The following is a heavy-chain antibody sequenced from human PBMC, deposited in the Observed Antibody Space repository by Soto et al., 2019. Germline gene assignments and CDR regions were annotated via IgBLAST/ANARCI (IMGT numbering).Heavy chain of an antibody. CDR2: INSDGSST. J-gene: IGHJ4*02. D-gene: IGHD4-4*01. CDR3: AREGDYSNFDY. V-gene: IGHV3-74*01. Sequence: EVQRVESGGGLVQPGGSLRLSCAASGFTFSSYWMHWGRQAPGKGLVWVSRINSDGSSTSYADSVKGRFTISRDNAKNTLYLQMNSLRAEDTAVYYCAREGDYSNFDYWGQGTLVTVSS. CDR1: GFTFSSYW.